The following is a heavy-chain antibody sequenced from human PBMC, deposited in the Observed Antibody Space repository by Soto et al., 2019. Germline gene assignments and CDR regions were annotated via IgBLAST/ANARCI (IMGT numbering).Heavy chain of an antibody. CDR2: ISDSGGST. CDR3: AKEGAPGEFVYFDY. D-gene: IGHD3-10*01. J-gene: IGHJ4*02. Sequence: GGSLRLSCAASGFTFSSYAMSWVRQAPGKGLEWVSAISDSGGSTYYADSVKGRFTISRDKSKNTLYLQRNSLRAEDTAVYYCAKEGAPGEFVYFDYWGQGTLVTVSS. V-gene: IGHV3-23*01. CDR1: GFTFSSYA.